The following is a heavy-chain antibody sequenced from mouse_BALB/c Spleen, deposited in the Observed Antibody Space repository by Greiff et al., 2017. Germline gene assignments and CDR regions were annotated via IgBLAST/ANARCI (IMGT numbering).Heavy chain of an antibody. CDR1: GYTFTSYT. V-gene: IGHV1-4*02. CDR2: INPSSGYT. J-gene: IGHJ4*01. D-gene: IGHD1-1*01. Sequence: QVQLQQSAAELARPGASVKMSCKASGYTFTSYTMHWVKQRPGQGLEWIGYINPSSGYTEYNQKFKDKTTLTADKSSSTAYMQLSSLTSEDSAVYDCARKRGYYGSSMDYWGQGTSVTGSS. CDR3: ARKRGYYGSSMDY.